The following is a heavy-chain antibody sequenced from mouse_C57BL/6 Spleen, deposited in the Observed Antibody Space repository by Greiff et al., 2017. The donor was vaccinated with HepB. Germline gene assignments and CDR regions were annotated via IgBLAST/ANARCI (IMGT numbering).Heavy chain of an antibody. D-gene: IGHD1-1*01. CDR1: GYTFTSYG. CDR2: IYPRSGNT. CDR3: ARLEYGSSYGYFDV. Sequence: QVQLQQSGAELARPGASVKLSCKASGYTFTSYGISWVKQRTGQGLEWIGEIYPRSGNTYYNEKFKGKATLTADKSSSTAYMELRSLTSEDSAVYFCARLEYGSSYGYFDVWGTGTTVTVSS. J-gene: IGHJ1*03. V-gene: IGHV1-81*01.